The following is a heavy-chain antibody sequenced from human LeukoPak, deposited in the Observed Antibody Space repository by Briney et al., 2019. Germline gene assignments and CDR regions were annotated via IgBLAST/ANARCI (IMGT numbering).Heavy chain of an antibody. J-gene: IGHJ2*01. CDR2: ITSSSTTI. Sequence: PGGSLRLSCAASGFTFSSHSMNWVRQAPGKGLEWLSYITSSSTTIYYADSVKGRFTISRDNAKNSLYLQMNSLRAEDTAVYYCARDPYYYDSSGYYELNWYFDLWGQGTLVTVSS. D-gene: IGHD3-22*01. CDR3: ARDPYYYDSSGYYELNWYFDL. CDR1: GFTFSSHS. V-gene: IGHV3-48*04.